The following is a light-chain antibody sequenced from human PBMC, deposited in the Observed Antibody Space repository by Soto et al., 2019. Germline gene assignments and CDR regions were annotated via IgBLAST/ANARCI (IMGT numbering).Light chain of an antibody. CDR3: QKYNSATWT. V-gene: IGKV1-27*01. J-gene: IGKJ1*01. CDR1: QGISNY. CDR2: VAS. Sequence: DIQMTQSPSSLSASVGDRVTITCRASQGISNYLAWYQQQPGKVPKLLIYVASTLQSGVPSRFSGSGSGTDFTLTSSSLQPEAVATYYCQKYNSATWTFGQGTKVEIK.